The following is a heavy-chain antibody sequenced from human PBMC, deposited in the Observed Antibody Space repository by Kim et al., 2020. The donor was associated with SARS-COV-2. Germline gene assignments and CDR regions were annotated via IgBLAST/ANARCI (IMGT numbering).Heavy chain of an antibody. Sequence: SETLSLTCAVYGGSFSGYYWSWIRQPPGKGLEWIGEINHSGSTNYNPSLKSRVTISVDTSKNQFSLKLSSVTAADTAVYYCARKGATYFDYWGQGTLVTV. V-gene: IGHV4-34*01. J-gene: IGHJ4*02. CDR2: INHSGST. D-gene: IGHD1-26*01. CDR3: ARKGATYFDY. CDR1: GGSFSGYY.